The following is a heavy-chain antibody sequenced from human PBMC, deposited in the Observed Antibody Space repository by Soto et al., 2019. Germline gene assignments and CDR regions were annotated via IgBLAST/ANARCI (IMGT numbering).Heavy chain of an antibody. Sequence: QLQLQESGSGLVKPSQTLSLTCAVSGGSISSGGYSWSWIRQPPGKGLEWIGYIYHSGDTYYNASLKSRVTISIDRSKTQFSLRLSSVTAADTAVYYCAMGFYGSGTRGFDYWGQGTLVTVSS. CDR3: AMGFYGSGTRGFDY. J-gene: IGHJ4*02. D-gene: IGHD3-10*01. CDR2: IYHSGDT. V-gene: IGHV4-30-2*01. CDR1: GGSISSGGYS.